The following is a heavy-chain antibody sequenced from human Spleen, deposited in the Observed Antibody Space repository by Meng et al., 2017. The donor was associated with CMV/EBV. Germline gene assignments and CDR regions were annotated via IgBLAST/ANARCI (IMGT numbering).Heavy chain of an antibody. CDR3: ARASYGSGSPLGESWFDP. J-gene: IGHJ5*02. Sequence: QVPLPEPGPGLVKPSQTLSLTCTVSGGSISSGGYYWSWIRQHPGKGLEWIGYIHSSGSTYYNPSLRSRLTISVDTSKNQFSLKLSSVTAADTAVYYCARASYGSGSPLGESWFDPWGQGTLVTVSS. CDR1: GGSISSGGYY. CDR2: IHSSGST. D-gene: IGHD3-10*01. V-gene: IGHV4-31*03.